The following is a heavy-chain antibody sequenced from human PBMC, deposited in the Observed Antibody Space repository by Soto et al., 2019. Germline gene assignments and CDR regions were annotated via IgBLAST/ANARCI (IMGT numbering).Heavy chain of an antibody. CDR2: INPSGGST. D-gene: IGHD5-18*01. V-gene: IGHV1-46*01. J-gene: IGHJ6*02. Sequence: ASVKVSCKASGYTFTSYYMHWVRQAPGQGLEWMGIINPSGGSTSDAQKFQGRVTMTRDTSTSTVYMELSSLRSEDTAVYYCARDAGDGYSYGYGYYYYYGMDVWGQGTTVTVSS. CDR3: ARDAGDGYSYGYGYYYYYGMDV. CDR1: GYTFTSYY.